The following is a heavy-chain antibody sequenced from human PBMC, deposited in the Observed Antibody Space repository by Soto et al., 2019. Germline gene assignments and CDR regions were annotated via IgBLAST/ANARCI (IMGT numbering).Heavy chain of an antibody. CDR1: GGSISSSNW. CDR2: IYHSGST. V-gene: IGHV4-4*02. Sequence: TLSLTCAVSGGSISSSNWWSWVRQPPGKGLEWIGEIYHSGSTNYNPSLKSRVTISVDKSKNQFSLKLSSVTAADTAVYYCARERRAYYYGMDVWGQGTTVTVSS. CDR3: ARERRAYYYGMDV. J-gene: IGHJ6*02.